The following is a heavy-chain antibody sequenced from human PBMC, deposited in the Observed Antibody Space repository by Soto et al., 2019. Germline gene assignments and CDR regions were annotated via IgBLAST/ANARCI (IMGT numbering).Heavy chain of an antibody. J-gene: IGHJ6*02. D-gene: IGHD6-13*01. V-gene: IGHV3-23*01. CDR3: VAGGLGAPGYSYYGLDV. CDR1: RFTFRNYA. CDR2: ISGNGDNT. Sequence: QPGGSLRLSCAASRFTFRNYAMTWVRQAPGKGLEWVSSISGNGDNTYYANSVEGRFTVSRDKSKNTLYVQMNSLRAEDTAVYYCVAGGLGAPGYSYYGLDVWGQGTTVTVSS.